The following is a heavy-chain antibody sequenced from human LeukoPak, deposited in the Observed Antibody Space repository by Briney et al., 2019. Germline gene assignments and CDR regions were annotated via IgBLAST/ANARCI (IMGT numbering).Heavy chain of an antibody. Sequence: PSETLSLTCAVSGYSISSGYYWGWIRQPPGKGLEWIGSIYPSGSTYYNPSLKSRVTMSVDTSKNQFSLKLSSVTAADTAVYYCARHLSAAIPDYWGQGTLVTVSS. V-gene: IGHV4-38-2*01. CDR3: ARHLSAAIPDY. CDR2: IYPSGST. D-gene: IGHD2-2*02. J-gene: IGHJ4*02. CDR1: GYSISSGYY.